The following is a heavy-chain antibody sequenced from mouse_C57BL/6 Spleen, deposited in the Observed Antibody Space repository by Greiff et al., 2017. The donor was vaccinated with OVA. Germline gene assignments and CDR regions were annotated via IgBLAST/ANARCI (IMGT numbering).Heavy chain of an antibody. CDR2: IDPSDSYT. D-gene: IGHD3-2*02. CDR3: ARGGSSGCDAEGY. J-gene: IGHJ4*01. V-gene: IGHV1-50*01. CDR1: GYTFTSYW. Sequence: VQLQQPGAELVKPGASVKLSCKASGYTFTSYWMQWVKQRPGQGLEWIGAIDPSDSYTNYKQKFKGKATLTVDTSSSTAYMQLSSLTSEDSAVYYCARGGSSGCDAEGYWGQGTTVTVSS.